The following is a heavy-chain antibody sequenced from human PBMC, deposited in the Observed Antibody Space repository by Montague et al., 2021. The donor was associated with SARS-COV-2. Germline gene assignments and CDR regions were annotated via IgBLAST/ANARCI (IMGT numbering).Heavy chain of an antibody. CDR2: IYYSGST. J-gene: IGHJ6*02. Sequence: SETLSLTCTASGGSISSSDYYWGWIRQPPGKGLEWIGTIYYSGSTYYSPSLKSRVTLSVDTSKNQFSLKLTSLTAADTAVYYCARSSGYNYDISYYGMDVWGQGTTVAVSS. D-gene: IGHD5-18*01. V-gene: IGHV4-39*01. CDR3: ARSSGYNYDISYYGMDV. CDR1: GGSISSSDYY.